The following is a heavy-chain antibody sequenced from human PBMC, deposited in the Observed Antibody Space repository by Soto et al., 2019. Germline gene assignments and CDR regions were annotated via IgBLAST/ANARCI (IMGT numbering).Heavy chain of an antibody. CDR1: GGSISSSSYY. D-gene: IGHD6-13*01. V-gene: IGHV4-39*01. Sequence: QLQLQESGPGLMKPSETLSLTCTVSGGSISSSSYYWGWIRQPPGKGLEWIGSIYYSGSTYYNPSLKSRVTISVDTSKNQFSLKLSSVTAADTAVYYCARRVAGTLYYFDYWGQGTLVTVSS. CDR2: IYYSGST. J-gene: IGHJ4*02. CDR3: ARRVAGTLYYFDY.